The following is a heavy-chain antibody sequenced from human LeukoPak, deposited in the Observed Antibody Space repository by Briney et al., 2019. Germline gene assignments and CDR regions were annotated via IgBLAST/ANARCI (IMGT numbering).Heavy chain of an antibody. V-gene: IGHV4-39*01. J-gene: IGHJ4*02. Sequence: SETLSLTCTVSGGSIRSRSYYGGWIRQPPGKGLEWIGTIYYSGSTYYNPSLKSRATISVDTSKNQFSLKLSSVTAADTAVYYCARHDCSSTSCYAAYWGQGTLVTVSS. CDR3: ARHDCSSTSCYAAY. CDR1: GGSIRSRSYY. D-gene: IGHD2-2*01. CDR2: IYYSGST.